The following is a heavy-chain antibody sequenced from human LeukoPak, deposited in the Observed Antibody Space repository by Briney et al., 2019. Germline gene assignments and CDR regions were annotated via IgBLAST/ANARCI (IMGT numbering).Heavy chain of an antibody. V-gene: IGHV1-46*01. D-gene: IGHD3-9*01. CDR3: ARDGRYYDILTGYHYYMDV. CDR1: GYTFTSYY. CDR2: INPSGGST. Sequence: ASVKVSCKASGYTFTSYYMHWVRQAPGQGLEWMGIINPSGGSTTYAQKFQGRVTMTRDMSTSTVYMELSSLRSEDTAVYYCARDGRYYDILTGYHYYMDVWGKGTTVTVSS. J-gene: IGHJ6*03.